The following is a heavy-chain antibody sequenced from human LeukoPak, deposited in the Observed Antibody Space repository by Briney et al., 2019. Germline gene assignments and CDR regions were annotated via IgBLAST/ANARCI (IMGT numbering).Heavy chain of an antibody. D-gene: IGHD3-22*01. CDR2: ISGSGGST. CDR1: GFTFSSYA. J-gene: IGHJ4*02. Sequence: GGSLRLSCAASGFTFSSYAMSWVRQAPGKGLEWVSAISGSGGSTYYADSVKGRFTISRDNSKNTLYLQMNSLRAEDTAVYYCAKCRIGSYYYDSSGYSYEDPFDYWGQGPLVTVSS. V-gene: IGHV3-23*01. CDR3: AKCRIGSYYYDSSGYSYEDPFDY.